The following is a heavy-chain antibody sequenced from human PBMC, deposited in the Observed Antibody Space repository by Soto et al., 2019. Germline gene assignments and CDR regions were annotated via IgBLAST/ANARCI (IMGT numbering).Heavy chain of an antibody. CDR2: ISKDGDKK. Sequence: GGSLRLSCAASGFTFSNYSMHWVRQAPGKGLEWVAVISKDGDKKYYADSVRGRFTISRDNSKNTLYLQMNSLRPEDTAVHYCAREWSVANPGYWGQGTQVTVSS. V-gene: IGHV3-30-3*01. D-gene: IGHD5-12*01. CDR1: GFTFSNYS. CDR3: AREWSVANPGY. J-gene: IGHJ4*02.